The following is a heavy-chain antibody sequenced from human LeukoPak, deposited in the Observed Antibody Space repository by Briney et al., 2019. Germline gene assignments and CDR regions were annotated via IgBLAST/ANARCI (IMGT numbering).Heavy chain of an antibody. J-gene: IGHJ4*02. D-gene: IGHD2-2*03. CDR2: INPNSGGT. CDR3: ARDLDRAKDY. Sequence: ASVKASCKASGYTFTGYYMHWVRQAPGQGLEWMGWINPNSGGTNYAQKFQGRVTMTRDTSISTACMELSRLRSDDTAVYYCARDLDRAKDYWGQGTLVTVSS. CDR1: GYTFTGYY. V-gene: IGHV1-2*02.